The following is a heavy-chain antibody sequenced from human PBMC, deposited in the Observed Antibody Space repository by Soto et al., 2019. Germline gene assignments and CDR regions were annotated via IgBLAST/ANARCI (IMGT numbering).Heavy chain of an antibody. Sequence: PGGSLRLSCAASGFTFSSYAMSWVRQAPGKGLEWVSAISGSGGSTYYADSVKGRFTISRDNSKNTLYLQMNSLRAEDTAVYYCAKDGPDYYGSGSYWIWDYYYGMDVWGQGTTVTVSS. CDR2: ISGSGGST. CDR3: AKDGPDYYGSGSYWIWDYYYGMDV. J-gene: IGHJ6*02. V-gene: IGHV3-23*01. D-gene: IGHD3-10*01. CDR1: GFTFSSYA.